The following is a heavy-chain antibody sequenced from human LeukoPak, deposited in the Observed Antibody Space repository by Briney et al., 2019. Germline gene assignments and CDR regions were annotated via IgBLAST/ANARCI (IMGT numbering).Heavy chain of an antibody. D-gene: IGHD1-26*01. CDR2: IKQDGSEK. CDR3: FRGSHQLSYYGMDV. Sequence: PGGSLRLSCAASGFTFSSYWMSWVRQAPGKGLEWVANIKQDGSEKYYVDSVKGRFTISRDNAKNSLYLQMNSLRAEDTAVYYCFRGSHQLSYYGMDVWGQGTTVTVSS. CDR1: GFTFSSYW. V-gene: IGHV3-7*01. J-gene: IGHJ6*02.